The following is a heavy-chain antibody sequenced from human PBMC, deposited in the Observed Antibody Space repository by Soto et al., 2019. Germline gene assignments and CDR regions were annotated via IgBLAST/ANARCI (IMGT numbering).Heavy chain of an antibody. CDR3: ARRRGFPYYYGMDV. CDR1: GGSISSGGYS. CDR2: IYHSGST. Sequence: QLQLQESGSGLVKPSQTLSLTCAVSGGSISSGGYSWSWIRQPPGKGLEWIGYIYHSGSTYYNPSLQSRVTISVDRSKNQFSLKLSSVPAADTAVYYCARRRGFPYYYGMDVWGQGTTVTVSS. J-gene: IGHJ6*02. D-gene: IGHD5-12*01. V-gene: IGHV4-30-2*01.